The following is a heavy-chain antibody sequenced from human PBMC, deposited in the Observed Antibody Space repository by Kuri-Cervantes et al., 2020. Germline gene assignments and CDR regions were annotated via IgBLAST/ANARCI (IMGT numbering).Heavy chain of an antibody. D-gene: IGHD4-17*01. CDR1: GFTFSSYG. CDR3: AKGIDYGDYNYMDV. Sequence: SCAASGFTFSSYGMHWVRQAPGKGLEWVAVIWYDGSNKYYADSVKGRFTISRDNSKNTLYLQMNSLRAEDTAVYYCAKGIDYGDYNYMDVWGKGTTVTVSS. J-gene: IGHJ6*03. CDR2: IWYDGSNK. V-gene: IGHV3-30*18.